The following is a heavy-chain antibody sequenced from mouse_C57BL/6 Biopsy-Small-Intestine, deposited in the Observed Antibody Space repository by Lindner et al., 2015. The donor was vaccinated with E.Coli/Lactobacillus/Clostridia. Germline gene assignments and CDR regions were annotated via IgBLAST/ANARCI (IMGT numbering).Heavy chain of an antibody. D-gene: IGHD2-1*01. CDR2: IDPSDSYT. CDR1: GYTFTSYW. CDR3: ARPFGNSFAY. Sequence: VQLQESGAELVMPGASVKLSCKASGYTFTSYWMHWVKQRPGQGLEWIGQIDPSDSYTNYNQKFRDKATLTVDKSSTTAYMQLSSLTSEDSAVYFCARPFGNSFAYWGQGTLVTVSA. V-gene: IGHV1-69*01. J-gene: IGHJ3*01.